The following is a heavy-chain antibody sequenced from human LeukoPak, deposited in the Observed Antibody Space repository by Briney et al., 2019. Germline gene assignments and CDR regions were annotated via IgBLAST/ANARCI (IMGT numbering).Heavy chain of an antibody. Sequence: PGGSLRLSCAASRFTFSSYWMTWVRQAPGKGLEWVSAISGSGGSTYYADSVKGRFTISRDNSKNTLYLQMNSLRAEDTAVYYCAKSRFISGVGYFDYWGQGTLVTVSS. J-gene: IGHJ4*02. CDR3: AKSRFISGVGYFDY. D-gene: IGHD3-3*01. V-gene: IGHV3-23*01. CDR1: RFTFSSYW. CDR2: ISGSGGST.